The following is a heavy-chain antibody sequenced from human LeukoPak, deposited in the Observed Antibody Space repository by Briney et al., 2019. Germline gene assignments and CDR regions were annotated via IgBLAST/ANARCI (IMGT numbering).Heavy chain of an antibody. CDR1: GFTFSSYA. CDR2: ISGSGGST. V-gene: IGHV3-23*01. J-gene: IGHJ4*02. CDR3: AKDRDVTTVVFDY. D-gene: IGHD4-23*01. Sequence: GGSLRLSCAASGFTFSSYAMSWVRQAPGKGLEWVSAISGSGGSTYYADSVKGRFTISRDNSKNTLYLQMNSLRADDTAVYYCAKDRDVTTVVFDYWGQGTLVTVSS.